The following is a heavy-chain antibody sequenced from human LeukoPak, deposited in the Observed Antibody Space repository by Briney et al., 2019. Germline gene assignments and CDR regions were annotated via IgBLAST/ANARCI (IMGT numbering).Heavy chain of an antibody. CDR1: GYTFTGYY. Sequence: WASVKVSCKASGYTFTGYYMHWVRQAPGQGLEWMGWINPNSGGTNYAQKFQGRVTMTRDTSISTAYMELSRLRSDDTAVYYCARGSGSWYRGNWFDPWGQGTLVTVSS. J-gene: IGHJ5*02. D-gene: IGHD6-13*01. CDR3: ARGSGSWYRGNWFDP. CDR2: INPNSGGT. V-gene: IGHV1-2*02.